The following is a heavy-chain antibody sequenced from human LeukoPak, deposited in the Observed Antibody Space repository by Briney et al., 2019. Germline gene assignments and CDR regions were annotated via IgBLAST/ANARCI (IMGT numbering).Heavy chain of an antibody. V-gene: IGHV4-34*01. CDR2: INHSGST. D-gene: IGHD2-2*02. Sequence: SETLSLTCAVYGGSFSGYYWSWIRQPPGKGLEWIGEINHSGSTNYNPSLKSRVTISVDTSKNQFSLKLSSVTAADTAVYYCAGTCHTPHRYQLLYCQDYWGQGTLVTVSS. CDR1: GGSFSGYY. CDR3: AGTCHTPHRYQLLYCQDY. J-gene: IGHJ4*02.